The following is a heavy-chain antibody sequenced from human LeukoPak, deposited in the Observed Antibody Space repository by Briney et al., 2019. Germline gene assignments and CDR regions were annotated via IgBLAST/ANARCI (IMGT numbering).Heavy chain of an antibody. CDR3: AREFSRIAADPFQH. J-gene: IGHJ1*01. D-gene: IGHD6-13*01. CDR2: IYYSGST. Sequence: PSETLSLTCTVSGGSISSSSYYWGWIRQPPGKGLEWIGSIYYSGSTYYNPSLKSRVTISVDTSKNQFSLKLSSVTAADTAVYYCAREFSRIAADPFQHWGQGTLVTVSS. V-gene: IGHV4-39*07. CDR1: GGSISSSSYY.